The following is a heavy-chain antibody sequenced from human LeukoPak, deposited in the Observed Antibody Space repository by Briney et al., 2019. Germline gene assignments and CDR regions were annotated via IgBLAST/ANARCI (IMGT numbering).Heavy chain of an antibody. J-gene: IGHJ5*02. Sequence: PSETLSLTCAVYGGSFSGYYWSWIRQPPGKGLEWIGEINHSGSTNYNPSLKSRVTISVDTSKNQFSLKLSSVTAADTAVYYCARGPSVTGFNPWGQRTLVTVSS. CDR1: GGSFSGYY. CDR2: INHSGST. V-gene: IGHV4-34*01. CDR3: ARGPSVTGFNP. D-gene: IGHD2-21*02.